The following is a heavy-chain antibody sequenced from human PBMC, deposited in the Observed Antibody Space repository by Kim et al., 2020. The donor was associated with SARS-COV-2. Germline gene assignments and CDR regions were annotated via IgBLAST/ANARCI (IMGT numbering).Heavy chain of an antibody. CDR2: IYYSGST. V-gene: IGHV4-59*08. CDR3: ARHGWGEKWLFDY. D-gene: IGHD3-22*01. J-gene: IGHJ4*02. Sequence: SETLSLTCTVSGGSISSYYWSWIRQPPGKGLEWIGYIYYSGSTNYNPSLKSRVTISVDTSKNQFSLKLSSVTAADTAVYYCARHGWGEKWLFDYWGQGTLVTVSS. CDR1: GGSISSYY.